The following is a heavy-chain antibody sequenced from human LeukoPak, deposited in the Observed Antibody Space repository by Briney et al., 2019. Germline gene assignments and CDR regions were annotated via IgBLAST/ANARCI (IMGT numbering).Heavy chain of an antibody. J-gene: IGHJ4*02. CDR1: GFTVSSNY. CDR2: IYSGGST. V-gene: IGHV3-53*01. D-gene: IGHD5-24*01. Sequence: PGGSLRLSCAASGFTVSSNYMSWVRQAPGKGLEWVSVIYSGGSTYYANSVKGRFTISRDNSKNTLYLQMNSLRAEDTAVHYCARERDGYNYDYWGQGTLVTVSS. CDR3: ARERDGYNYDY.